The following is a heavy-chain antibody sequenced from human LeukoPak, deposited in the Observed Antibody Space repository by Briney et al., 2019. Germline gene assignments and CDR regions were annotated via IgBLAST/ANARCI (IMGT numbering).Heavy chain of an antibody. CDR1: GGSISSDH. D-gene: IGHD2/OR15-2a*01. CDR3: ARKNDFDI. Sequence: SETLSLTCTVSGGSISSDHWNWIRQPPGKGLEWIGCIYYSGRTYYNPSPKSRVSISVDMSKSQFSLRLTSVTAADTAVYYCARKNDFDIWGQGTLVTVSS. V-gene: IGHV4-59*01. J-gene: IGHJ3*02. CDR2: IYYSGRT.